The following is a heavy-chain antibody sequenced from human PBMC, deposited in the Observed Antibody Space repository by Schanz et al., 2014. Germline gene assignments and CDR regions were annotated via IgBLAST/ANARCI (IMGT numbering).Heavy chain of an antibody. V-gene: IGHV3-11*03. J-gene: IGHJ4*02. CDR2: ISSSGSYT. D-gene: IGHD6-13*01. CDR3: ARLDSSSWYPRY. Sequence: VQLLESGGGLVQPGGSLRLSCAASGFNFKAYAMTWVRQAPGKGLEWVSYISSSGSYTNYADSVKGRFTTSRDNGKKSMYLQMNSLRAEDTAVYYCARLDSSSWYPRYWGQGTLVTVSS. CDR1: GFNFKAYA.